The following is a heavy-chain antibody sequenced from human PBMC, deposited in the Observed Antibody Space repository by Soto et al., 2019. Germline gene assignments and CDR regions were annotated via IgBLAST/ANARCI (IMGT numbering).Heavy chain of an antibody. CDR1: GFTFSGSS. D-gene: IGHD3-22*01. CDR3: TRSDISLIVHGAFDS. V-gene: IGHV3-73*01. J-gene: IGHJ3*02. CDR2: IRSKANSYAT. Sequence: PGGSLRLSCAASGFTFSGSSIHWVRQASWKGLEWVARIRSKANSYATAYAASVKGRFTISRDDSKNTAYLQMNSLKTEDTAVYSCTRSDISLIVHGAFDSCGRRTMVTV.